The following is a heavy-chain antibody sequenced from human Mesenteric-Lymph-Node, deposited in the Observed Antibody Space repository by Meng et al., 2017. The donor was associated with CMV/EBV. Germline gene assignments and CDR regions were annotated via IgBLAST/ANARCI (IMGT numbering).Heavy chain of an antibody. CDR3: AREPSEITIFDVFHGWFDP. CDR2: IYYSGST. Sequence: SETLSLTCTVSGGSISSYYWSWIRQPPGKGLEWIGYIYYSGSTNYNPSLKSRVTISVDTSKNQFSLKLSSVTAADTAVYYCAREPSEITIFDVFHGWFDPWGQGTLVTVSS. J-gene: IGHJ5*02. CDR1: GGSISSYY. D-gene: IGHD3-3*01. V-gene: IGHV4-59*12.